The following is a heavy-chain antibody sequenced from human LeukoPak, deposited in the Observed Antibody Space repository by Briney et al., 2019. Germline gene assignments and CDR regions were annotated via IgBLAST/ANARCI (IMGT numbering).Heavy chain of an antibody. CDR1: GGSFSSYY. Sequence: SETLSLTCTVSGGSFSSYYWSWIRQPPGKGLEWIGYIYYSGSTNYNPSLKSRVTISVDTSKNQFSLKLSSVTAADTAVYYCARGVEMATNDAFDIWGQGTMVTVSS. J-gene: IGHJ3*02. D-gene: IGHD5-24*01. V-gene: IGHV4-59*01. CDR2: IYYSGST. CDR3: ARGVEMATNDAFDI.